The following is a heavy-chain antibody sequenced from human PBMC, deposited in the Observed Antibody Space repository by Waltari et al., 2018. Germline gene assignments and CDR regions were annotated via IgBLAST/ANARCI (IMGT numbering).Heavy chain of an antibody. CDR2: ISSNGGST. D-gene: IGHD5-12*01. J-gene: IGHJ4*02. Sequence: EVQLVESGGGLVQPGGSLRLSCAASGFTFSSYAMHWVRQAPGKGLEYVSAISSNGGSTYYANSVKGRFTISRDNSKNTLYLQMGSLRAEDMAVYYCARVDGYNFAYFDYWGQGTLVTVSS. CDR3: ARVDGYNFAYFDY. V-gene: IGHV3-64*01. CDR1: GFTFSSYA.